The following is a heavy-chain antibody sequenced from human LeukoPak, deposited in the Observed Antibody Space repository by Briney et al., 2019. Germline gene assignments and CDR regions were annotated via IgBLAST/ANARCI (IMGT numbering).Heavy chain of an antibody. D-gene: IGHD3-22*01. Sequence: PGGSLRLSCAASGFTVSSNYMSWVRQAPGKGLEWVSVIYSGGSTYYADSVKGGFTISRDNSKNTLYLQMNSLRAEDTAVYYCAREDLYYDSSGYYYVLDYWGQGTLVTVSS. J-gene: IGHJ4*02. CDR1: GFTVSSNY. V-gene: IGHV3-66*01. CDR3: AREDLYYDSSGYYYVLDY. CDR2: IYSGGST.